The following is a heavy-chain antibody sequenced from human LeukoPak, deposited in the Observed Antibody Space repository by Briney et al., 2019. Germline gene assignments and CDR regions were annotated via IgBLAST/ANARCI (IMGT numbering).Heavy chain of an antibody. D-gene: IGHD1-14*01. V-gene: IGHV3-7*01. CDR2: IKQDGSEK. CDR1: GFTFSTYW. Sequence: PGGSLRLSCAASGFTFSTYWMSWVRQAPGKGLEWVANIKQDGSEKYYADSVKDRFTISRDNAKNSLYLQMNSLRVEDTAVYYCARSVYRTFDSWDQGTLVTVSS. J-gene: IGHJ4*02. CDR3: ARSVYRTFDS.